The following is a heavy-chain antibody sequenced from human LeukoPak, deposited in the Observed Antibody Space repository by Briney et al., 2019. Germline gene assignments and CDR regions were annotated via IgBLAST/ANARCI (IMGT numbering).Heavy chain of an antibody. CDR1: GYTFTSYY. J-gene: IGHJ4*02. Sequence: ASVKVSCKASGYTFTSYYMHWVRQAPGQGLEWMGIINPSGGSTTYAQKFQGRVTMTRDTSTSTVYMALSSLTSEDTALYYCARRGQRFLEWSRKTYYFDYWGQGTLVTVSS. D-gene: IGHD3-3*01. CDR2: INPSGGST. CDR3: ARRGQRFLEWSRKTYYFDY. V-gene: IGHV1-46*01.